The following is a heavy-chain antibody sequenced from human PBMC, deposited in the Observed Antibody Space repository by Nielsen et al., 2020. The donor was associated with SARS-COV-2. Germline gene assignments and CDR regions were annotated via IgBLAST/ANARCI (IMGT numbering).Heavy chain of an antibody. Sequence: SETLSLTCTVSGGSVSSGSYYWSWIRQPPGKGLEWIGYVYYTGSTNFNPSLRSRVTISVDTSKNQFSLKLSSVTAADTAVYYCARATSYYGSGSYYWFDPWGQGILVTVSS. CDR3: ARATSYYGSGSYYWFDP. J-gene: IGHJ5*02. D-gene: IGHD3-10*01. V-gene: IGHV4-61*01. CDR2: VYYTGST. CDR1: GGSVSSGSYY.